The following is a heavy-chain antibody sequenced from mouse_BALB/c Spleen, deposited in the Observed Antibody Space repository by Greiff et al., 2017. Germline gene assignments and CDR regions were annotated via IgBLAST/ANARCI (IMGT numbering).Heavy chain of an antibody. CDR2: INPDSSTI. Sequence: EVMLVESGGGLVQPGGSLKLSCAASGFDFSRYWMSWVRQAPGKGLEWIGEINPDSSTINYTPSLKDKFIISRDNAKNTLYLQMSKVRSEDTALYYCARNYYYGSRGAWFAYWGQGTLVTVSA. CDR1: GFDFSRYW. D-gene: IGHD1-1*01. J-gene: IGHJ3*01. V-gene: IGHV4-1*02. CDR3: ARNYYYGSRGAWFAY.